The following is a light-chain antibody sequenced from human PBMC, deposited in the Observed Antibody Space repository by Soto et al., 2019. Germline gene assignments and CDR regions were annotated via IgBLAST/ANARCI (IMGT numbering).Light chain of an antibody. V-gene: IGKV1-39*01. CDR3: QQSYSTPPTT. J-gene: IGKJ5*01. CDR2: ATS. CDR1: QSISSY. Sequence: DIQLTQSPSSLSASVGDRVTITCRASQSISSYLNWYQQRPGKAPNLLIYATSSLRTGVPSRFRGSRSGVDFTLTISNLQPEDFATYYCQQSYSTPPTTFGQGTRLEIK.